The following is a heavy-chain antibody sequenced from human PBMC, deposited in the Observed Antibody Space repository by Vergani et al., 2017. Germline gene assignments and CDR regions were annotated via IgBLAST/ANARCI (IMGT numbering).Heavy chain of an antibody. J-gene: IGHJ4*02. CDR3: AKEGGGYCSGGTCYPEY. D-gene: IGHD2-15*01. V-gene: IGHV3-30*02. Sequence: VQLLESGGDLVQPWGSLRLSCAASGFTFIMHAMSWVRQAPGKGLEWVASIRSDESRRYYGDSMEGPFTISRDNSKNTLYLQMKSLRPEDTAVYYCAKEGGGYCSGGTCYPEYWGQGTLVVVSS. CDR1: GFTFIMHA. CDR2: IRSDESRR.